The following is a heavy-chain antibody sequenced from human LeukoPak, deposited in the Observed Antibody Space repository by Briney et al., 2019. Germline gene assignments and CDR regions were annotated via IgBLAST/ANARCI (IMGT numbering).Heavy chain of an antibody. CDR2: IGASGSTR. V-gene: IGHV3-11*01. J-gene: IGHJ4*02. Sequence: PGGSLRLSCAASGFTFRKHYMSWIRQAPGRGPEWVAYIGASGSTRYYRDSVNGRFTISRDNAKNSLYLQMNSLRAEDTALYYCAKDMRYSSSSGADYWGQGTLVTASS. CDR3: AKDMRYSSSSGADY. CDR1: GFTFRKHY. D-gene: IGHD6-6*01.